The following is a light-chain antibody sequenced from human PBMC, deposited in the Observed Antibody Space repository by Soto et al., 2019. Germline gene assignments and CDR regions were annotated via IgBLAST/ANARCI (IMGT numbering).Light chain of an antibody. CDR1: ENVRTF. J-gene: IGKJ1*01. V-gene: IGKV3-11*01. CDR3: QQHSHWPPWT. Sequence: PGERATLSCRASENVRTFVDWYQQKPGQAPRLLIHGASNRATGIPARFSGSGSGTDFTLTISNLEPEDFAVYYCQQHSHWPPWTFGQVTRVEI. CDR2: GAS.